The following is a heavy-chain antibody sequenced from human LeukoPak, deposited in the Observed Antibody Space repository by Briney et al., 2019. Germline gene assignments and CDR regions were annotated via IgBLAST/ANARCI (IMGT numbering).Heavy chain of an antibody. V-gene: IGHV3-7*01. CDR3: ASHHGYTSTWPLDY. J-gene: IGHJ4*02. Sequence: DSVKGRFTISRDNAKNSLYLQMNNLRTDDTAVYCCASHHGYTSTWPLDYWGQGTLVTVSS. D-gene: IGHD6-13*01.